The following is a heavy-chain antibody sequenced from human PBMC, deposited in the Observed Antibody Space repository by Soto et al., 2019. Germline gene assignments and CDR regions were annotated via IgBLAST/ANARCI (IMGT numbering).Heavy chain of an antibody. D-gene: IGHD1-26*01. CDR3: ATEMAATQGPFDN. Sequence: VGSLRLSCVVSVFPFGANAMSWVRQAPGKGLEWVSGLSNTGRRTSYADSVKGRFNISRDNSENTVYLQMNSLRVEDTAVYYCATEMAATQGPFDNWGQGTLVTVSS. CDR1: VFPFGANA. J-gene: IGHJ4*02. V-gene: IGHV3-23*01. CDR2: LSNTGRRT.